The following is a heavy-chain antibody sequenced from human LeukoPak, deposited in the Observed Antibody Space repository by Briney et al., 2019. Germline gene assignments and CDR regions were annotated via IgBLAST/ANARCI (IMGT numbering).Heavy chain of an antibody. D-gene: IGHD3-10*01. V-gene: IGHV3-74*03. Sequence: GGSLRLSCAASGFTFSNYWVHWVRQAPGKGLVWVSRINRDGSTTKYADSVKGRFTVSRDNAKNTLNLQMNSLRAEDAAVYYCARDKKSGESSEIDYWGQGTLVTVSS. CDR1: GFTFSNYW. J-gene: IGHJ4*02. CDR3: ARDKKSGESSEIDY. CDR2: INRDGSTT.